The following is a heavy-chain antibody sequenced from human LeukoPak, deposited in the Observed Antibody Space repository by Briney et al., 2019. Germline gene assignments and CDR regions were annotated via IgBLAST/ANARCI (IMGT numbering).Heavy chain of an antibody. J-gene: IGHJ4*02. D-gene: IGHD4-11*01. CDR1: LDTFSSYT. V-gene: IGHV1-69*13. Sequence: WASLRVSSKTFLDTFSSYTISWVRQAPRQRLEWLGGIIPIFGTANYAQKFQGRVTINADESTSTEYMELSSLRSEDTAVYYCATPTYPVYWGEGSLVSVCS. CDR3: ATPTYPVY. CDR2: IIPIFGTA.